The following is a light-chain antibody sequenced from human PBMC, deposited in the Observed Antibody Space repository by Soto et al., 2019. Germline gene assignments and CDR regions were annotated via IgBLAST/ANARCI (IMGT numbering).Light chain of an antibody. CDR1: QSVSSN. J-gene: IGKJ1*01. CDR3: QQYGSSGT. Sequence: EIMLEQSPGTLSLSTGERATIACRASQSVSSNLAWYQQKPGQAPRLLIYGASTRATGIPARFSGSGSGTEFTLTISSLQSEDFAVYYCQQYGSSGTFGQGTKVDIK. CDR2: GAS. V-gene: IGKV3-15*01.